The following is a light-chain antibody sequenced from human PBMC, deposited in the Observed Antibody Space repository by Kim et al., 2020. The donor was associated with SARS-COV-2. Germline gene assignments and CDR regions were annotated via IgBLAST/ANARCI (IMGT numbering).Light chain of an antibody. J-gene: IGLJ1*01. V-gene: IGLV3-19*01. CDR3: QSRDSSGKVCF. CDR1: SLRSYY. Sequence: SSELTQDPAVSVALGQTVSITCQGDSLRSYYASWYQQKPGQAPVLVIYGKNNRPSGIPDRFSGSSSGNTASLTITGAQAEDEADYYCQSRDSSGKVCFFG. CDR2: GKN.